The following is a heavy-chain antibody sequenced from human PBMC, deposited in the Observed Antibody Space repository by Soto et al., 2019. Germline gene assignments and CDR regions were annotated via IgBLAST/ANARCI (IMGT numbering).Heavy chain of an antibody. D-gene: IGHD5-12*01. Sequence: QVQVEQSGAEVKKPGSSVKVSCKASGDTFSSYGFTWVRQAPGQGLEWMGGIIPILRTANYAQKFQGRVTIPADESTSTAYMELSSLRSEDTAVYYCARALVATNAFDYWGQGILVTVSS. J-gene: IGHJ4*02. CDR2: IIPILRTA. V-gene: IGHV1-69*11. CDR3: ARALVATNAFDY. CDR1: GDTFSSYG.